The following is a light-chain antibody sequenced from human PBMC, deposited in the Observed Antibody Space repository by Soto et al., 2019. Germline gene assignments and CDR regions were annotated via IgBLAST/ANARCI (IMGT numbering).Light chain of an antibody. J-gene: IGKJ4*01. Sequence: DTQMTQSPSSLSASVGDRVTITCRASLGIGNYLAWYQQKPGKVPKLLISAASTLQSGVPSRFSGSGSVTDFTLTISSLQPEDVATYYCQKYSSLPLTFGGGIKVDIK. CDR3: QKYSSLPLT. V-gene: IGKV1-27*01. CDR1: LGIGNY. CDR2: AAS.